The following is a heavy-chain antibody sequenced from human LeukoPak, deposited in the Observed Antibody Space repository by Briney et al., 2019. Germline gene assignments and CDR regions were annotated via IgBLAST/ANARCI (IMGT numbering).Heavy chain of an antibody. CDR1: GGSISSSSYY. Sequence: SETLSLTCTVSGGSISSSSYYWGWIRQPPGKGLEWIGSIYYSGSTYYNPSLKSRVTISVDTSKNQFSLKLSSVTAADTAVYYCARAKAPNVDTAMVVEYYFDYWGQGTLVTVSS. CDR2: IYYSGST. J-gene: IGHJ4*02. D-gene: IGHD5-18*01. CDR3: ARAKAPNVDTAMVVEYYFDY. V-gene: IGHV4-39*07.